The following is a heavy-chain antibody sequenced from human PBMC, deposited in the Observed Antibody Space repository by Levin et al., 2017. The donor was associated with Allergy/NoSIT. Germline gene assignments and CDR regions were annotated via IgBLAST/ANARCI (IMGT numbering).Heavy chain of an antibody. CDR3: ARDLAFGGVIVKGSFDY. V-gene: IGHV3-21*01. J-gene: IGHJ4*02. CDR1: GFTFSSYS. CDR2: ISSSSSYI. D-gene: IGHD3-16*02. Sequence: GGSLRLSCAASGFTFSSYSMNWVRQAPGKGLEWVSSISSSSSYIYYADSVKGRFTISRDNAKNSLYLQMNSLRAEDTAVYYCARDLAFGGVIVKGSFDYWGQGTLVTVSS.